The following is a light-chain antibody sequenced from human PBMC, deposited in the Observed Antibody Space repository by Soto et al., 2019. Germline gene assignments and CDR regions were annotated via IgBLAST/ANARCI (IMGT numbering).Light chain of an antibody. CDR1: QGIGSD. J-gene: IGKJ5*01. V-gene: IGKV1-9*01. CDR2: AVS. Sequence: IQLTQSPSSLSASVGERGTIACRANQGIGSDLAWYQQKPGKAPNLLIYAVSTLYSGVPARFSGSGSGTDFTLTISSLRPEDFATYYCQQLSSFPLTFGQGTRLEIK. CDR3: QQLSSFPLT.